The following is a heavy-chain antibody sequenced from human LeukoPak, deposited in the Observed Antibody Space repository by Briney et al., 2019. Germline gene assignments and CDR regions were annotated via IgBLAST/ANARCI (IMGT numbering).Heavy chain of an antibody. CDR1: GGSISSLY. D-gene: IGHD3-22*01. J-gene: IGHJ5*02. Sequence: PSETLSLTCTVSGGSISSLYWSWIRQPPGRGLEWIGYIYYSGSTNYNPSLKSRVTISVDTSKNQFSLKLSSVTAADTAVYYCARASRGYYDSSGYSPWFDPWGKGTLVTV. V-gene: IGHV4-59*11. CDR2: IYYSGST. CDR3: ARASRGYYDSSGYSPWFDP.